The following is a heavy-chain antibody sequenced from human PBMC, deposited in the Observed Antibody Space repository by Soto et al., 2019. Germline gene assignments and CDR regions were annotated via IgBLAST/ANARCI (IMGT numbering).Heavy chain of an antibody. CDR1: GGSISSGGYS. Sequence: QLQLQESGSGLVKPSQTLSLTCAVSGGSISSGGYSWSWIRQPPGKGLEWIGYIYHSGSTYYNPSLKSRVTISVYRSNNQFSLKLSSVPAADTAVYFCAAGGGLPRYYWGQGTLVTVSS. CDR2: IYHSGST. V-gene: IGHV4-30-2*01. J-gene: IGHJ4*02. D-gene: IGHD2-15*01. CDR3: AAGGGLPRYY.